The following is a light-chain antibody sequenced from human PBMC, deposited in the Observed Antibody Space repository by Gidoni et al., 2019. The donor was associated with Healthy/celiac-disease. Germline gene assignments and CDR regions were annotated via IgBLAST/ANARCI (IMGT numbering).Light chain of an antibody. Sequence: DLVMPQSPASLAVSLGERATINCKSSQSVLYSSNNKNYLAWYQQKPGQPPKLLIYWASTRESGVPDRFSGSGSGTDFTLTISSLQAEDVAVYYCQQYYSTPQAFGGGTKVEIK. CDR2: WAS. CDR1: QSVLYSSNNKNY. V-gene: IGKV4-1*01. CDR3: QQYYSTPQA. J-gene: IGKJ4*01.